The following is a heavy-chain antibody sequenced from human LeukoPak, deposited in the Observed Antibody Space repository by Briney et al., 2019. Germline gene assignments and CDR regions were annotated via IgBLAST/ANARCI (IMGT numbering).Heavy chain of an antibody. J-gene: IGHJ4*02. D-gene: IGHD6-13*01. Sequence: GGSLRLSCAASGFTFSSYAMSWVRQAPGKGLEWVSAISGGGGSTYYADSVKGRFTISRDNSKNTLYLQMNSLRAEDTAVYYCAKDIAAAGTVDYWGQGTLVTVSS. CDR1: GFTFSSYA. CDR2: ISGGGGST. V-gene: IGHV3-23*01. CDR3: AKDIAAAGTVDY.